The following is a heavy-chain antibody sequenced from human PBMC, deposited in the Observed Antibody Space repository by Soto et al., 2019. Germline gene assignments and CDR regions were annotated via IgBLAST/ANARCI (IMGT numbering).Heavy chain of an antibody. V-gene: IGHV3-21*01. CDR3: ARDLSPTTVTIPVWYFDY. D-gene: IGHD4-17*01. CDR1: GFTFSSYS. J-gene: IGHJ4*02. Sequence: GGSLRLSCAASGFTFSSYSMNWVRQAQGKGLEWVSSISSSSSYIYYADSVKGRFTISRDNAKNSLYLQMNSLRAEDTAVYYCARDLSPTTVTIPVWYFDYWGQGTLVTVSS. CDR2: ISSSSSYI.